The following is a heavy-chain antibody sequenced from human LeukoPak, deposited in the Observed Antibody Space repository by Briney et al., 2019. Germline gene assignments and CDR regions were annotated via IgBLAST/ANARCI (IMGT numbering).Heavy chain of an antibody. D-gene: IGHD5-24*01. CDR3: ARAEGIRDGYNY. Sequence: SETLSLTCTVSGGSISSYYWSWIRQPPGKGLEWIGYIYYSGSTNYNPSLKSRVTISVDTSKNQFSPKLSSVTAADTAVYYCARAEGIRDGYNYWGQGTLVTVSS. CDR2: IYYSGST. J-gene: IGHJ4*02. CDR1: GGSISSYY. V-gene: IGHV4-59*01.